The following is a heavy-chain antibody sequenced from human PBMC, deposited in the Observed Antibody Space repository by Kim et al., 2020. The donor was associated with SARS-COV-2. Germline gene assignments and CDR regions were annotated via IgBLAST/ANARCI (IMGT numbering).Heavy chain of an antibody. J-gene: IGHJ5*02. CDR2: IYYSGST. V-gene: IGHV4-30-4*01. CDR1: GGSISSGDYY. Sequence: SETLSLTCTVSGGSISSGDYYWSWIRQPPGKGLEWIGYIYYSGSTYYNPSLKSRVTISVDTSKNQFSLKLSSVTAADTAVYYCARGEFRTLGWFDTWGQGTLVTVSS. CDR3: ARGEFRTLGWFDT. D-gene: IGHD3-10*01.